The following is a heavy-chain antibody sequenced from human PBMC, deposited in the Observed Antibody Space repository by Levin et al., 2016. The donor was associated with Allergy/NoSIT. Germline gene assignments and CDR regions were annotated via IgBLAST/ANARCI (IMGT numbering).Heavy chain of an antibody. CDR1: GYTFTSYG. Sequence: ASVKVSCKASGYTFTSYGISWVRQAPGQGLEWMGWISAYNGNTNYAQKLQGRVTMTTDTSTSTAYMELRSLRSDDTAVYYCARDHEVRGVIIGTNFDYWGQGTLVTVSS. J-gene: IGHJ4*02. CDR2: ISAYNGNT. D-gene: IGHD3-10*01. CDR3: ARDHEVRGVIIGTNFDY. V-gene: IGHV1-18*01.